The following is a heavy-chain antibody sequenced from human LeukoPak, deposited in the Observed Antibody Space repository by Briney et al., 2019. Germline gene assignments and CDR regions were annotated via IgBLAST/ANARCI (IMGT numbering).Heavy chain of an antibody. V-gene: IGHV3-48*03. CDR3: ARSLTGYDPLSAF. Sequence: GGSLRLSCEVSGFTFSSYAMNWVRQVPGRGLEWLAYMTASSVTFYYADSVRGRFTISRDNAKNSLFLQMDSLTVEDTAVYYCARSLTGYDPLSAFWGHGTLVTVSS. CDR1: GFTFSSYA. J-gene: IGHJ4*01. CDR2: MTASSVTF. D-gene: IGHD3-9*01.